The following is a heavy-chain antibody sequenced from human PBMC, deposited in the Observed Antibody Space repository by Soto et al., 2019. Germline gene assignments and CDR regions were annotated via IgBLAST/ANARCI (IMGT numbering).Heavy chain of an antibody. CDR2: IIPIFGTA. CDR1: GDTFINYG. V-gene: IGHV1-69*01. CDR3: ATRELQRPIELDY. D-gene: IGHD1-1*01. J-gene: IGHJ4*02. Sequence: QVKLVQSGAELKKPGSSVKVSCKASGDTFINYGITWVRQAPGHGLEWMGGIIPIFGTANYAHQFQDRVTITAEESTSTAYMVLSSLRNEDTAAYYCATRELQRPIELDYRGQGTLVTVSS.